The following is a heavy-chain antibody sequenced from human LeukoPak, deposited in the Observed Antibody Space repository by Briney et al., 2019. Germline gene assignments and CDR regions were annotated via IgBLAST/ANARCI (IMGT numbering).Heavy chain of an antibody. J-gene: IGHJ3*02. D-gene: IGHD2/OR15-2a*01. CDR2: IFYSGIT. CDR1: GGSMSNIYY. Sequence: SETLSLTCNVSGGSMSNIYYWGWIRQPPGKGLEWIGNIFYSGITYYNPSLRSRVTIAIDTSKSQFSLKLTSVTAADTAVYYCATYCKKNCISRNGFDIWGQGTMVAVSS. CDR3: ATYCKKNCISRNGFDI. V-gene: IGHV4-39*01.